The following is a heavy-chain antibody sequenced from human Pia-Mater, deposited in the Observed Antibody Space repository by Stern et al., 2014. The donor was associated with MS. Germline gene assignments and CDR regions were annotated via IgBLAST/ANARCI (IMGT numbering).Heavy chain of an antibody. V-gene: IGHV3-30*03. Sequence: QVQLVQSGGGVVQPGRSLGLSCAASGFTFSSYSLHWVRQAPGKGPEWVAVISYDGANKYYADSVKGRFTISRDNSKNTLHLQMDSLRAEDTAVYYCARGSYQWSFAQPRDNYGMGVWGQGATVTVSS. J-gene: IGHJ6*02. D-gene: IGHD6-19*01. CDR1: GFTFSSYS. CDR3: ARGSYQWSFAQPRDNYGMGV. CDR2: ISYDGANK.